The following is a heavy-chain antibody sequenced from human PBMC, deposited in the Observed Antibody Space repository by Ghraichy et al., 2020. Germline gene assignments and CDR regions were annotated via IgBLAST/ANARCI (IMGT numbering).Heavy chain of an antibody. V-gene: IGHV2-5*02. J-gene: IGHJ4*02. CDR2: IYWDDDK. CDR3: AHNLYYDTSGYLDY. D-gene: IGHD3-22*01. Sequence: SGPTLVKPTQTLTLTCTFSGFSLSTSGVGVVWIRQPPGKALEWLAVIYWDDDKRYSPSLKSRLTIIKAASKDQVVLTMTNMDPVDTATYYCAHNLYYDTSGYLDYWGQGTLVTVSS. CDR1: GFSLSTSGVG.